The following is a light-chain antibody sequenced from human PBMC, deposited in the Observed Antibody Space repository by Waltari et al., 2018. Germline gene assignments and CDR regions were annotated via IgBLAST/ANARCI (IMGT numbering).Light chain of an antibody. Sequence: EIVMTQSPVTLSVSPGERATLSCTASQSLGSNLAWYQQKPGQAPRLLIYGPSSRATGFPARFSGSWSGTSFTLTISSLQSEDFAVYYCQQFHKWPPTFGQGTTVEV. CDR1: QSLGSN. CDR2: GPS. CDR3: QQFHKWPPT. V-gene: IGKV3D-15*01. J-gene: IGKJ1*01.